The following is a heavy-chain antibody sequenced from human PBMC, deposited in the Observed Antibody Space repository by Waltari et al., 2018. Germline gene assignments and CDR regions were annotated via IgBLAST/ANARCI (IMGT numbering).Heavy chain of an antibody. V-gene: IGHV3-23*01. D-gene: IGHD3-3*01. CDR2: ISGSGGRT. Sequence: EVQLLESGGGLVQPGGSLRLSCAASGFTFSSYAMSWVRQAPGTGLEWVSAISGSGGRTYYADSVKGRFTISRDNSKNTLYLQMNSLRAEDTAVYYCAKDLYYDFWSGPNWFDPWGQGTLVTVSS. J-gene: IGHJ5*02. CDR1: GFTFSSYA. CDR3: AKDLYYDFWSGPNWFDP.